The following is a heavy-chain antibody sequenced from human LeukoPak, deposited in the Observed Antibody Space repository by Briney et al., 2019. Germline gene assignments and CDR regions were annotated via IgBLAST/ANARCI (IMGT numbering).Heavy chain of an antibody. CDR1: GYTFTGYY. V-gene: IGHV1-18*04. CDR3: ARDQRDYYDSSGYPNYDYYYYMDV. CDR2: INPNSGNT. J-gene: IGHJ6*03. Sequence: ASVKVSCKASGYTFTGYYMHWVRQAPGQGLEWMGWINPNSGNTNYAQKLQGRVTMTTDTSTSTAYMELRSLRSDDTAVYYCARDQRDYYDSSGYPNYDYYYYMDVWGKGTTVTISS. D-gene: IGHD3-22*01.